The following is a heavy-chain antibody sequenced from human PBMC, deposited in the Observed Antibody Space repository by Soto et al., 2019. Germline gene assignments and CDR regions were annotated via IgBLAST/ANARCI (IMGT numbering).Heavy chain of an antibody. J-gene: IGHJ4*02. CDR1: GFTFCDYY. CDR2: ISSSGFTI. Sequence: EVSQRLSCAASGFTFCDYYMSCIRQAPVYVLVWVSYISSSGFTIYFADSVKGRFTISRDNAKNSLYLHMNSLRAYDTVVYYCTRVGIISTSWGFDYWGQGVLVTVSS. CDR3: TRVGIISTSWGFDY. V-gene: IGHV3-11*01. D-gene: IGHD2-2*01.